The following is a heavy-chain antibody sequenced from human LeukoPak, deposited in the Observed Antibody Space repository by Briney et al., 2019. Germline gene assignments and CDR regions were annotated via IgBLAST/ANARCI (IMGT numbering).Heavy chain of an antibody. V-gene: IGHV3-48*04. J-gene: IGHJ5*02. CDR3: ARGPGYSSP. CDR1: GFTFSSYG. D-gene: IGHD6-19*01. Sequence: GGSLRLSCAASGFTFSSYGMNWVRQAPGKGLDWVSYISSSSSTMYYADSVKGRFTISRDNAKNSLYLQMNSLRAEDTAVYYCARGPGYSSPWGQGTLVTVSS. CDR2: ISSSSSTM.